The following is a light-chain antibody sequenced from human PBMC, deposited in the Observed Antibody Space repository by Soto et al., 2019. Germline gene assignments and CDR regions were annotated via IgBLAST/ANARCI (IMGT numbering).Light chain of an antibody. J-gene: IGLJ1*01. Sequence: VVTQPPSVSGAPGQRVTISCTGSSSNIGAGYDVHWYQQLPGTAPKLLIYGNSNRPSGVPDRFSGSKSGTSASLAIPGLRGEDEADYYCQSYASSLRGYVFGTWTKLTVL. CDR3: QSYASSLRGYV. V-gene: IGLV1-40*01. CDR1: SSNIGAGYD. CDR2: GNS.